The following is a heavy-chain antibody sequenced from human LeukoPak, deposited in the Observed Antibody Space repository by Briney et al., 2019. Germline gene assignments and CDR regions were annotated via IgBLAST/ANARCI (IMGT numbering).Heavy chain of an antibody. V-gene: IGHV4-39*01. CDR1: GGSISSSSYY. J-gene: IGHJ4*02. CDR3: ARHTVGDYEYYFDY. Sequence: SETLSLTCTVSGGSISSSSYYWGWIRQPPGKGLEWIGSIYYSGSTYYNPSLKSRVTISVDTSKNQFSLKLSSVTAADTAVYYCARHTVGDYEYYFDYWGQGTLVTVSP. CDR2: IYYSGST. D-gene: IGHD4-17*01.